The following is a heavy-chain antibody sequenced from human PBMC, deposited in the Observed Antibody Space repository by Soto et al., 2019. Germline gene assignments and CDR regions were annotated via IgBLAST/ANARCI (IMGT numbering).Heavy chain of an antibody. V-gene: IGHV4-39*01. CDR3: ARHAYSSSWSEIDY. CDR2: IYYSGST. J-gene: IGHJ4*02. Sequence: QLQLQESGPGLVKPSETLSLTCTVSGGSISSSSYYWGWIRQPPGKGLEWIGSIYYSGSTYYNPSPKSRVTISVDTSKNQFSLKLSSVNAADTAVYYCARHAYSSSWSEIDYWGQGTLVTVSS. CDR1: GGSISSSSYY. D-gene: IGHD6-13*01.